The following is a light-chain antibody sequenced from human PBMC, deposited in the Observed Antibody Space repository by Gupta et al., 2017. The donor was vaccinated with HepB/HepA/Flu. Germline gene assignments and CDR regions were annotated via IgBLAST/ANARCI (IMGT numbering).Light chain of an antibody. J-gene: IGLJ2*01. CDR1: SSNVGRNN. CDR2: YND. Sequence: QYVLTQSTSVSATPRQRVTISCSGSSSNVGRNNVNWYQQLPGTAPKLLIYYNDERPSGVPDRISGSKSGTSASLAISGLQAEDEADYYCAAWDTSLNVVVFGGGTKLTVL. V-gene: IGLV1-44*01. CDR3: AAWDTSLNVVV.